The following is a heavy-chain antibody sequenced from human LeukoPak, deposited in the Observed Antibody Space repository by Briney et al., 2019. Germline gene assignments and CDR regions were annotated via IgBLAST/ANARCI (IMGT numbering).Heavy chain of an antibody. CDR3: AKQQWLAGLDY. D-gene: IGHD6-19*01. CDR1: GFTFNNYA. CDR2: ISGSGGST. Sequence: GGSLRLSCAASGFTFNNYALSWVRQTPGKGLEWVSAISGSGGSTYYADSVKGRFTISRDNSKNTLYLQMNSLRAEDTAVYYCAKQQWLAGLDYWGQGTLVTVSS. V-gene: IGHV3-23*01. J-gene: IGHJ4*02.